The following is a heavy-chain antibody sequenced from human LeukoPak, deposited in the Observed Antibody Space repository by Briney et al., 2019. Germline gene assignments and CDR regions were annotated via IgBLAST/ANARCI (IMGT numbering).Heavy chain of an antibody. CDR3: AKDAIPGIAVAGSFYFDC. CDR1: GFTFSSYG. D-gene: IGHD6-19*01. V-gene: IGHV3-23*01. J-gene: IGHJ4*02. Sequence: GGSLRLSCAASGFTFSSYGMSWVRQAPGKGLEWVSAISGSGGSTYYADSVKGRFTISRDNSKNTLYLQMNSLRAEDTAVYYCAKDAIPGIAVAGSFYFDCWGQGTLVTVSS. CDR2: ISGSGGST.